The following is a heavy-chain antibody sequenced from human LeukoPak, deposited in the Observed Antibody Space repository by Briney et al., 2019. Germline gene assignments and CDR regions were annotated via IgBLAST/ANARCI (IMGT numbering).Heavy chain of an antibody. CDR3: AGVTGPGAFDI. V-gene: IGHV1-8*01. CDR2: MNPNSGNT. CDR1: GYTFTSYD. Sequence: ASVKVYCKASGYTFTSYDINWVRQATGQGLEWMGWMNPNSGNTGYAQKFQGRVTMTRNTSKSTAYMELSSLRSEDTAVYYCAGVTGPGAFDIWGQGTMVTVSS. J-gene: IGHJ3*02.